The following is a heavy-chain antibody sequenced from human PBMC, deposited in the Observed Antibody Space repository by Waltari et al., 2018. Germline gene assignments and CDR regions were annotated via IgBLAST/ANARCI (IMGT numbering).Heavy chain of an antibody. D-gene: IGHD3-10*01. CDR2: INHSEST. CDR1: GGSFSGYY. CDR3: ARGPYYGSGSYSY. J-gene: IGHJ4*02. V-gene: IGHV4-34*01. Sequence: QVQLQQWGAGLLKPSETLSLTCAVYGGSFSGYYWSWIRQPPGKGLEWIGEINHSESTNYNPSLKSRVTISVDTSKNQFSLKLSSVTAADTAVYYCARGPYYGSGSYSYWGQGTLVTVSS.